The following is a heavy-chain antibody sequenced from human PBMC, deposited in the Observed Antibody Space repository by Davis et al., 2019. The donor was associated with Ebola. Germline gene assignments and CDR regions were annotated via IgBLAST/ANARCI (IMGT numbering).Heavy chain of an antibody. J-gene: IGHJ5*02. CDR3: AKGGSGWYFLRSPLDP. V-gene: IGHV3-9*01. CDR1: GFTVSSNH. D-gene: IGHD6-19*01. Sequence: SLKISCAASGFTVSSNHMSWVRQAPGKGLEWVSGISWNSGSIGYADSVKGRFTISRDNAKNSLYLQMNSLRAEDTALYYCAKGGSGWYFLRSPLDPWGQGTLVTVSS. CDR2: ISWNSGSI.